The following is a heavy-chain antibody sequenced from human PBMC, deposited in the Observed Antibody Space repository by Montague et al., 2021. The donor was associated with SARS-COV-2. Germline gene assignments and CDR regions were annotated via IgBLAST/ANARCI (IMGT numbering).Heavy chain of an antibody. CDR2: IYYSGST. J-gene: IGHJ3*02. CDR1: GGSISSYY. D-gene: IGHD3-22*01. V-gene: IGHV4-59*01. Sequence: SETLSLTCTVSGGSISSYYWSWIRQPPGKGLEWIGYIYYSGSTNYNPSLRSRVTISVDTSKNQFSLKLSSVTAADTAVYYCARELGTDSSGPDAFDIWGQGTMVTVSS. CDR3: ARELGTDSSGPDAFDI.